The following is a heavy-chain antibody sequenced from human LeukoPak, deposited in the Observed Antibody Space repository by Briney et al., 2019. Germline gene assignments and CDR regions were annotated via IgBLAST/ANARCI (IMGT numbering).Heavy chain of an antibody. V-gene: IGHV3-7*03. D-gene: IGHD2-21*02. J-gene: IGHJ3*01. Sequence: GGSLRLSCAAPEFTFGSYWMTSVRQAPGKGLEWVANINRDGSKNHFVDSVKGRFTISRNNAKNFLYLQMNSLRAEDTAVYFCARDSSPYCGDDCYFDAFDLWGQGTMVTVSS. CDR3: ARDSSPYCGDDCYFDAFDL. CDR1: EFTFGSYW. CDR2: INRDGSKN.